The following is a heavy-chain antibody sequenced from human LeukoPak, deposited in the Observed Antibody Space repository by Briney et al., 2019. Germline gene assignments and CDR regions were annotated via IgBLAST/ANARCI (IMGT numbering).Heavy chain of an antibody. J-gene: IGHJ4*02. V-gene: IGHV1-69*04. CDR3: ARDALLSAVAADGEPNPFDY. CDR2: IIPILGIA. CDR1: GGTFSSYA. D-gene: IGHD1-26*01. Sequence: SVKVSCKASGGTFSSYAISWVRQAPGQGLEWMGRIIPILGIANYAQKFQGRVTITADKSTSTAYMELSSLRSEDTAVYYCARDALLSAVAADGEPNPFDYWGQGTLATVSS.